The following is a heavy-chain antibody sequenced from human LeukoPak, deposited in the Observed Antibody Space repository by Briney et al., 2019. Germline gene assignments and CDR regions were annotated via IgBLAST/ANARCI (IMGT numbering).Heavy chain of an antibody. J-gene: IGHJ2*01. CDR1: GGSFSSSSYY. V-gene: IGHV4-39*01. CDR3: ARAYYDTSGYPGWYFDL. D-gene: IGHD3-22*01. Sequence: SSETLSLTCTVSGGSFSSSSYYWGWIRQPPGKGLEWIGSIYYSGSTYYNPSLKSRVTISVDTSKNQFSLKLSSVTAADTAVYYCARAYYDTSGYPGWYFDLWGRGTLVTVSS. CDR2: IYYSGST.